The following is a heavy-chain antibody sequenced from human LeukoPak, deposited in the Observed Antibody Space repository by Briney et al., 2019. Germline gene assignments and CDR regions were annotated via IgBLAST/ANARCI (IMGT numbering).Heavy chain of an antibody. CDR3: ARSNLAYCGGDCYSYYFDY. J-gene: IGHJ4*02. CDR1: GGTFSSYA. CDR2: IIPIFGTA. V-gene: IGHV1-69*05. Sequence: SVKVSCKASGGTFSSYAISSVRQAPGQGLEWMGGIIPIFGTANYAQKFQGRVTITTDESTSTAYMELSSLRSEDTAVYYCARSNLAYCGGDCYSYYFDYWGQGTLVTVSS. D-gene: IGHD2-21*02.